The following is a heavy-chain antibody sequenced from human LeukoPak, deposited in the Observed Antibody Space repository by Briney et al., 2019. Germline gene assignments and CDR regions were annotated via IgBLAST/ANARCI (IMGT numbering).Heavy chain of an antibody. CDR2: ISDSGGST. Sequence: PGGSLRLSCAASGFTFSSYAMSWVRQAPGKGLEGVSGISDSGGSTNYAASVKGRFTISRDNSKDTLYLQMNSLRAEDTAVYYCAKEDSVRREFDYWGQGTLATVSS. CDR3: AKEDSVRREFDY. J-gene: IGHJ4*02. CDR1: GFTFSSYA. V-gene: IGHV3-23*01.